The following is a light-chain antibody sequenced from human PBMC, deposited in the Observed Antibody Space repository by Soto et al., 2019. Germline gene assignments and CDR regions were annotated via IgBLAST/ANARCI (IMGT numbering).Light chain of an antibody. CDR1: EVYQH. J-gene: IGKJ1*01. CDR3: QQRSNWPPWT. Sequence: IWVTPSPAPLAFFPGGKGNPPLQARPEVYQHLAWYQQKPGQAPRLLIYDASNRATGIPARFSGSGSGTDFTLTISSLEPEDFAVYYCQQRSNWPPWTFGQGTKVEIK. CDR2: DAS. V-gene: IGKV3-11*01.